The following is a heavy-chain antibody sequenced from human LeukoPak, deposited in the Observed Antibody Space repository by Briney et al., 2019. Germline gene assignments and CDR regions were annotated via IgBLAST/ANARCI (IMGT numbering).Heavy chain of an antibody. J-gene: IGHJ6*04. CDR1: GGSFSGYY. V-gene: IGHV4-34*01. CDR3: ARGVFVRSSSWYEGYYYYYGMDV. CDR2: INHSGST. D-gene: IGHD6-13*01. Sequence: PSETLSLTCAVYGGSFSGYYCSWIRQPPGKGLEWIGEINHSGSTNYNPSLKSRVTISVDTSKNQFSLKLSSVTAADTAVYYCARGVFVRSSSWYEGYYYYYGMDVWGKGTTVTVSS.